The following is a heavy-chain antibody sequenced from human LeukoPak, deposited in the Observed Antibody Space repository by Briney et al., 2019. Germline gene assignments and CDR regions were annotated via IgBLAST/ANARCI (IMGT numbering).Heavy chain of an antibody. Sequence: GGSLRLSCASSGFTFSSYSMNWVRQAPGKGLEWVSSISSSSSYIYYADSVKGRFTISRDNAKNSLYLQMNSLRAEDTAVYYCARDLMVRGVNGYFDYWGQGTLVTVSS. CDR3: ARDLMVRGVNGYFDY. J-gene: IGHJ4*02. CDR1: GFTFSSYS. D-gene: IGHD3-10*01. CDR2: ISSSSSYI. V-gene: IGHV3-21*01.